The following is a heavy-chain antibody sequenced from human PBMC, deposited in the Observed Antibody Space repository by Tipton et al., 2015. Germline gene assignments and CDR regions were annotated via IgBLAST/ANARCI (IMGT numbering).Heavy chain of an antibody. V-gene: IGHV4-39*01. CDR1: GGSVTSNNYF. J-gene: IGHJ3*02. CDR2: IFYTGNT. CDR3: SRASVDEYLLLSGAFDI. D-gene: IGHD2/OR15-2a*01. Sequence: TLSLTCSVSGGSVTSNNYFWSWIRQPPGKGLEWIGSIFYTGNTYYNPSLKSRVTISVDTSKRQVSLKLISVTAADTAVYFCSRASVDEYLLLSGAFDIWGPGAMVAVSS.